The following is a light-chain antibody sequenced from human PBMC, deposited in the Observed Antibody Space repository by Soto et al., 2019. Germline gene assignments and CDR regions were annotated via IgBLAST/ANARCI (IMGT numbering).Light chain of an antibody. CDR1: SSDVGSYNL. V-gene: IGLV2-23*01. CDR2: EGS. Sequence: QSAXTQPASLSGSPGQSITISCTGTSSDVGSYNLVSWYQQHPGKAPKLMIYEGSKRPSGVSNRFSGSKSGNTASLTISGLQAEDEADYYCCSYAGSSTYVFGTGTKVTVL. CDR3: CSYAGSSTYV. J-gene: IGLJ1*01.